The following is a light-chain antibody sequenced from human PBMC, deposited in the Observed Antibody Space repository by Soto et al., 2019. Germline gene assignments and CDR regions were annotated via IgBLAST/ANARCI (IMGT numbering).Light chain of an antibody. CDR2: KAS. CDR1: QSISGW. J-gene: IGKJ1*01. V-gene: IGKV1-5*03. CDR3: QQYYTYPAWT. Sequence: DIQMTQSPSTLSASVGDRVTITCRASQSISGWLAWYQQKPGKAPKFLIYKASSLVSGVPSRVSGSGSGTEFIFSISSLQPYDFATYYCQQYYTYPAWTLGQGNKVEIK.